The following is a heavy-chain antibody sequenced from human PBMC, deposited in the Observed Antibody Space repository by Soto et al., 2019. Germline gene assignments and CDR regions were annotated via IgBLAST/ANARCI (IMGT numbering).Heavy chain of an antibody. Sequence: QVQLVQPGAEVRKPGASMKLSCKASGYSFTSYNIHWVRQAPGHGLAWMGLIDPSSGDTTDEPNFQGRLTLPSATSTRTVYVELTTLRYEDTAICFWARGYFDSRGYYPVWFDSWCPGALVTGTS. J-gene: IGHJ5*01. CDR1: GYSFTSYN. CDR2: IDPSSGDT. CDR3: ARGYFDSRGYYPVWFDS. V-gene: IGHV1-46*01. D-gene: IGHD3-22*01.